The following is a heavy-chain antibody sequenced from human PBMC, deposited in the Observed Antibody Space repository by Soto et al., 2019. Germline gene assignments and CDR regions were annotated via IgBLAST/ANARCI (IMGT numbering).Heavy chain of an antibody. CDR1: GGSISSSSYY. V-gene: IGHV4-39*01. J-gene: IGHJ4*02. D-gene: IGHD3-10*01. CDR3: ARQYYFGAGSYYHRPFDF. Sequence: PSETLSLTWTVSGGSISSSSYYWGWIRRPPGKGLEWIGSIYYSGNTYYNPSLKSRVTISVDTAKNQFSLKLSSVTAAATAVYYCARQYYFGAGSYYHRPFDFWGQGTLVTVSS. CDR2: IYYSGNT.